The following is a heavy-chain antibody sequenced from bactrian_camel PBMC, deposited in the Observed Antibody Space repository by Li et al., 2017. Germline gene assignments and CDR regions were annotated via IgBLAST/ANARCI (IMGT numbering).Heavy chain of an antibody. J-gene: IGHJ6*01. CDR2: IFRDGEIS. D-gene: IGHD7*01. Sequence: HVQLVESGGGLVQPGGSLRISCDAASGVLFSGSYVSWFHQVPGGGSEWVSSIFRDGEISYYADSVKGRFTISRDNAKNTLYLQLNSLKTEDSAIYYCARDERVGGGTCTKTIGLFTGARGPRSPSP. V-gene: IGHV3-2*01. CDR3: ARDERVGGGTCTKTIGLFT. CDR1: GVLFSGSY.